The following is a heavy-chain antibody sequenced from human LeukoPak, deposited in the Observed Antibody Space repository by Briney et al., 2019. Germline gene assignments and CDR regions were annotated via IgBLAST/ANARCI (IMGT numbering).Heavy chain of an antibody. CDR2: FYPDDSKT. J-gene: IGHJ3*01. Sequence: GESLTISCTGSGYSFSNYWIGWVRQLPGKGLEWMGVFYPDDSKTKYGPSFQGHVTFSGDKSISTAYLQWSSLQASDTAIYFCARHRRSGGNDFCAFGVWGQGTVVTVSS. D-gene: IGHD3-3*01. CDR3: ARHRRSGGNDFCAFGV. V-gene: IGHV5-51*01. CDR1: GYSFSNYW.